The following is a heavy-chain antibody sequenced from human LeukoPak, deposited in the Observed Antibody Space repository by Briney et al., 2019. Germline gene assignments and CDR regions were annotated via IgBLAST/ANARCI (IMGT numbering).Heavy chain of an antibody. Sequence: ASVKVSCKASGYTXTGYYMHGVRQAPGQGLEWMGWINPNSGGANYAQKFQGRVTMTRDTSISTAYMELSRLRSDDTAVYYCARERSGWFFSNWGQGTLVTVSS. D-gene: IGHD6-19*01. J-gene: IGHJ4*02. CDR3: ARERSGWFFSN. CDR2: INPNSGGA. CDR1: GYTXTGYY. V-gene: IGHV1-2*02.